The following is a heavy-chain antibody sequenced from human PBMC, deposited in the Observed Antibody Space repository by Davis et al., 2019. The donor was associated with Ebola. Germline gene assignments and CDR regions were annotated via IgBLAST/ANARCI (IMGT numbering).Heavy chain of an antibody. V-gene: IGHV3-30*04. CDR3: ARDIGYSDGWPDYYYYGMDV. CDR2: VSYDGRHK. Sequence: GGSLRLSCAASGFTFSSYAMHWVRQAPGKGLEWVAVVSYDGRHKYYADSVKGRFTISRDNSKNTLNLQMNSLRAEDKAVYYCARDIGYSDGWPDYYYYGMDVWGQGTTVTVSS. CDR1: GFTFSSYA. D-gene: IGHD6-19*01. J-gene: IGHJ6*02.